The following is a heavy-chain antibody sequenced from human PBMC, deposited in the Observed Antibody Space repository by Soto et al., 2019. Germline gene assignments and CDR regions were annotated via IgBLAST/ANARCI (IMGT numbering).Heavy chain of an antibody. CDR3: SNSSRYYGSGSSDHFDS. Sequence: SGPTLFNPTQTLTLSCSFSGFSLSISGVGVGWIRQPPGNALEWLALIYLNDDKRYSPSLNSRLTITKDTSKKQVVLTMTKMDPVDTATYYCSNSSRYYGSGSSDHFDSWGQGTLVTVSS. V-gene: IGHV2-5*01. D-gene: IGHD3-10*01. CDR2: IYLNDDK. J-gene: IGHJ4*02. CDR1: GFSLSISGVG.